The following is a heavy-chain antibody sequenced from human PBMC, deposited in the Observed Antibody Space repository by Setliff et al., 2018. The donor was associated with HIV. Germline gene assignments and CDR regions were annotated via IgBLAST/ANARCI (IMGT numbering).Heavy chain of an antibody. CDR1: GVSISSGSYY. Sequence: SETLSLTCTVSGVSISSGSYYWSWIRQPAGKGLEWIGHIYTSGGTNYNPSLKSRVTISVDTSKNQFSLNLRSVTAADTAIYFCARRWFYHDVGNYPQTALDMWGRGTLVTVSS. D-gene: IGHD3-22*01. CDR2: IYTSGGT. V-gene: IGHV4-61*09. CDR3: ARRWFYHDVGNYPQTALDM. J-gene: IGHJ3*02.